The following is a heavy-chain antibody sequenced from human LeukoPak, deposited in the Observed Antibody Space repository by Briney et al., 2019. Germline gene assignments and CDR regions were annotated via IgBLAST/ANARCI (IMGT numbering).Heavy chain of an antibody. CDR1: GITFSSYS. Sequence: GGSLRPSCAASGITFSSYSMNWVRQAPGKGLEWISYLSSDNYTIYYADSVKGRFIISRDNAKDSLYLQMNSLRAEDTAVYYCARVATDGGGFDPWGQGTLVTVSS. CDR3: ARVATDGGGFDP. D-gene: IGHD3-16*01. J-gene: IGHJ5*02. V-gene: IGHV3-48*01. CDR2: LSSDNYTI.